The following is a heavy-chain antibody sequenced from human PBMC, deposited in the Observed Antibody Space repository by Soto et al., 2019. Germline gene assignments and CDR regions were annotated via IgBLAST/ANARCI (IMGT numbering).Heavy chain of an antibody. CDR2: IYPGDSDT. D-gene: IGHD2-15*01. Sequence: GESLKISCKGSGYSFTSYWIGWVRQMPGKGLGWMGIIYPGDSDTRYSPSFQGQVTISADKSISTAYLQWSSLKASDTAMYYCARQDCSGGSCYFPYYYYYGMDVWGQGTTVTVSS. CDR1: GYSFTSYW. V-gene: IGHV5-51*01. CDR3: ARQDCSGGSCYFPYYYYYGMDV. J-gene: IGHJ6*02.